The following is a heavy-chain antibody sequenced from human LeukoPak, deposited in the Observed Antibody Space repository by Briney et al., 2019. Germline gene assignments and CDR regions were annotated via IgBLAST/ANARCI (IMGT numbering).Heavy chain of an antibody. V-gene: IGHV3-48*01. CDR1: GFTFSSYS. J-gene: IGHJ6*02. CDR2: ISSSSSTI. D-gene: IGHD3-3*01. CDR3: ARGARGYDFWSGYYYYYYYYGMDV. Sequence: PGGSLRLSCAASGFTFSSYSMNWVRQAPGKGLEWVSNISSSSSTIYYADSVKGRFTISRDNSKNTLYLQMNSLRAEDTAVYYCARGARGYDFWSGYYYYYYYYGMDVWGQGTTVTVSS.